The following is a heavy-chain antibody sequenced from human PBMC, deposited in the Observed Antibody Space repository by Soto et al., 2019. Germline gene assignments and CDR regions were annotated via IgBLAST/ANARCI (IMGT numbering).Heavy chain of an antibody. V-gene: IGHV3-23*01. D-gene: IGHD3-10*01. Sequence: GGSLRLSCAASGFTFSSYSMSWVRQAPGKGLEWVSGFRTSGDGGTTYYADSVKGRFTISRDNSKNMLFLQMNSLRAEDTAIYYCAKKVNSGPGSQYFDYWGQGTLVTAPQ. J-gene: IGHJ4*02. CDR2: FRTSGDGGTT. CDR3: AKKVNSGPGSQYFDY. CDR1: GFTFSSYS.